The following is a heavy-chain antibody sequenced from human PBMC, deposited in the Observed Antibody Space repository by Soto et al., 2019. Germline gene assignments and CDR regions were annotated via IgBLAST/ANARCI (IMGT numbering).Heavy chain of an antibody. Sequence: QVQLVQSGAEVKKPGSSVKVSCTASGGTFSSYAISWVRQAPGQGLEWMGGIIPIFGTANYAQKFQGRVTITADESTSTAYMALSSLRSEDTAVYYCARGRFGELSDALDIWGQGTMVTVSS. J-gene: IGHJ3*02. CDR3: ARGRFGELSDALDI. CDR1: GGTFSSYA. D-gene: IGHD3-10*01. V-gene: IGHV1-69*01. CDR2: IIPIFGTA.